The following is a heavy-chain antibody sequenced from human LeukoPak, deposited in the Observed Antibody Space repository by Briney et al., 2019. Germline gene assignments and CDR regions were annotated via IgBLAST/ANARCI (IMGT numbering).Heavy chain of an antibody. Sequence: SETLSLTCTVSGGSISNYSWSWIRQPPGKGLEWIGYIYYSGSTNYNPSLKSRVTISVDTSKNQFSLKLSSVTAADTAVYYCARDKAGTYYDFWSGYPKANWFDPWGQGTLVTVSS. J-gene: IGHJ5*02. CDR2: IYYSGST. V-gene: IGHV4-59*12. CDR1: GGSISNYS. D-gene: IGHD3-3*01. CDR3: ARDKAGTYYDFWSGYPKANWFDP.